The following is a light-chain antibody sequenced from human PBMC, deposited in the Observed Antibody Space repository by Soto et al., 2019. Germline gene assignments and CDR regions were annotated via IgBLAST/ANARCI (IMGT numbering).Light chain of an antibody. J-gene: IGLJ1*01. CDR3: NSYTSSSTLV. Sequence: QSALTQPASVSGSPGQSITISCTGTSSDVGGYNYVSWYQQHPGKAPKLMIYEVTNRPSGVSNRFSGSKSGNTASLTISGLQAEYEADDYCNSYTSSSTLVFGTGTKVTVL. CDR2: EVT. CDR1: SSDVGGYNY. V-gene: IGLV2-14*01.